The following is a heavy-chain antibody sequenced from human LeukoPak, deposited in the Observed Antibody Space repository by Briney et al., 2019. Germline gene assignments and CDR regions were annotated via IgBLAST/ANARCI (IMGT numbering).Heavy chain of an antibody. V-gene: IGHV3-48*01. D-gene: IGHD3-10*01. J-gene: IGHJ5*02. CDR2: ISSSSSTI. CDR3: ARDYGSGSYYSGWFDP. Sequence: AGGSPRLSCAASGFTFSSYSMNWVRQAPGKGLEWVSYISSSSSTIYYADSVKGRFTISRDNAKNSLYLQMNSLRAEDTAVYYCARDYGSGSYYSGWFDPWGQGTLVTVSS. CDR1: GFTFSSYS.